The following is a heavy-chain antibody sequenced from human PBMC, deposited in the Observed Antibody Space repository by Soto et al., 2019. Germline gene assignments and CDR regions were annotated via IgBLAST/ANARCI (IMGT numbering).Heavy chain of an antibody. CDR3: ARHKYHCSGPSAY. CDR2: IYYSGST. J-gene: IGHJ4*02. Sequence: SETLSLTCTVAGGSISSSSYYWGWIRQPPGKGLEWIGSIYYSGSTYYNPSLKSRVTISVDTSKNQFSLKLSSVTAADTAVYYCARHKYHCSGPSAYCGQGTLVTFSS. D-gene: IGHD2-15*01. V-gene: IGHV4-39*01. CDR1: GGSISSSSYY.